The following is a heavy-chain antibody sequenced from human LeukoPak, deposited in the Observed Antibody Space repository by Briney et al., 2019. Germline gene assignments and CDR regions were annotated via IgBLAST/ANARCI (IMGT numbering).Heavy chain of an antibody. CDR3: ARDHQAYCSGGGCTYFDY. CDR2: ISGSSSYI. V-gene: IGHV3-21*01. Sequence: GGSLRLSCAASGFTFSSYSMNWVRQAPGKGLEWVSSISGSSSYIYYADSVKGRFTVSRDNAKNSLYLQMNSLRAEDTAVFYCARDHQAYCSGGGCTYFDYWGQGTLVTVSS. J-gene: IGHJ4*02. CDR1: GFTFSSYS. D-gene: IGHD2-15*01.